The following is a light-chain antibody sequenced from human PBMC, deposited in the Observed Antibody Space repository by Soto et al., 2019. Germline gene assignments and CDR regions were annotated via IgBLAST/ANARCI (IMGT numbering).Light chain of an antibody. Sequence: DIQLTQSPSFLSASVGDRVTITCRASQGISSYSAWYQQKPGKAPKLLIYAASTLQSGVPSRFSGSGSGTEFTLTISSLQPEDFATYYCQQLNSYPPALTFGGGTKVDIK. J-gene: IGKJ4*01. CDR1: QGISSY. CDR2: AAS. V-gene: IGKV1-9*01. CDR3: QQLNSYPPALT.